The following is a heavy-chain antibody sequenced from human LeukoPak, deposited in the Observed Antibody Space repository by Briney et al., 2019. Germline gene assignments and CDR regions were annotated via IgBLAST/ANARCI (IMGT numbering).Heavy chain of an antibody. V-gene: IGHV4-39*07. D-gene: IGHD3-22*01. CDR1: GGSISSSSYY. J-gene: IGHJ3*02. CDR2: IYYSGST. Sequence: PSETLSLTCTVSGGSISSSSYYWGWIRQPPGKGLEWIGSIYYSGSTYYNPSLKSRVTISVDTSKNQFSLKLRSVTAADTAVYYCARDGNYYDNGGYYFSAFDIWGQGTMVTVSS. CDR3: ARDGNYYDNGGYYFSAFDI.